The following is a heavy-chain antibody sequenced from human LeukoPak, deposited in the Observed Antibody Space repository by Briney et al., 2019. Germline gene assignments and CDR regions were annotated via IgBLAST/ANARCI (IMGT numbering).Heavy chain of an antibody. V-gene: IGHV3-30*02. CDR1: GFTFSSYG. CDR3: AKGFIPGSIVDI. D-gene: IGHD3-22*01. CDR2: IRYDGRNK. J-gene: IGHJ3*02. Sequence: PGGSLRLSCAASGFTFSSYGMHWVRQAPGKGLEWVAFIRYDGRNKYYADSVKGRFTISRDNSKNTLYLQMNSLRAEDTAVYCCAKGFIPGSIVDIWGKGTMVTVSS.